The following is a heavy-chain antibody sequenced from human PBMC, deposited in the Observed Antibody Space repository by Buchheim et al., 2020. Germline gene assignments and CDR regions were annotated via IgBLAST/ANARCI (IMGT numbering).Heavy chain of an antibody. CDR3: ARGGGNYYDSSGPLDY. CDR1: GFTFSSYW. Sequence: EVQLVESGGGLVQPGGSLRLSCAASGFTFSSYWMSWVRQAPGKGLEWVANIKQDGSEKYYVDSVKGRSTISRDNAKNSLYLQMNSLRAEDTAVYYCARGGGNYYDSSGPLDYWGQGTL. J-gene: IGHJ4*02. V-gene: IGHV3-7*01. D-gene: IGHD3-22*01. CDR2: IKQDGSEK.